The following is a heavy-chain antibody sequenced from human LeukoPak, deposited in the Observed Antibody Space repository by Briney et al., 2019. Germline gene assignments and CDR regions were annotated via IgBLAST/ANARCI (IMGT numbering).Heavy chain of an antibody. J-gene: IGHJ4*02. V-gene: IGHV1-69*05. CDR2: IIPIFGTA. D-gene: IGHD3-22*01. Sequence: SVTVSCKATGGTYSSYVFSWVGQPRAQGLEWMRGIIPIFGTANYAQKYQGRVTITTDESTSTDYMELSSLRSEDTGVYDCASNYDYDSSGYYVFDYWGQGTLV. CDR1: GGTYSSYV. CDR3: ASNYDYDSSGYYVFDY.